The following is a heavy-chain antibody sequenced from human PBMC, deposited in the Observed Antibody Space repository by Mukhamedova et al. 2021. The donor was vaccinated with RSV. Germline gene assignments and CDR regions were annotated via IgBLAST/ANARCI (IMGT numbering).Heavy chain of an antibody. V-gene: IGHV4-59*01. J-gene: IGHJ4*02. Sequence: INYSGSTNYNPSLMSRATISVDTSMNQFSLRLKSVTAADTAVYYCARVAARPRIYYFDYWGQGTLVTVSS. CDR3: ARVAARPRIYYFDY. D-gene: IGHD6-6*01. CDR2: INYSGST.